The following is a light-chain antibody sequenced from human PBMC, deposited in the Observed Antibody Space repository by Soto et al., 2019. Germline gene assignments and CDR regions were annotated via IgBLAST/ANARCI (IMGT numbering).Light chain of an antibody. Sequence: QSALTQPVSVSGSPGQSITISCTGTSSDVGGYNYVSWYQQHPGKAPKLMIYDVSNRPSGVSNRFSGSKSGNTASLTISGLQAEDEADYYCSSYTSSSHYVFGTGTKLTVL. CDR1: SSDVGGYNY. V-gene: IGLV2-14*01. J-gene: IGLJ1*01. CDR2: DVS. CDR3: SSYTSSSHYV.